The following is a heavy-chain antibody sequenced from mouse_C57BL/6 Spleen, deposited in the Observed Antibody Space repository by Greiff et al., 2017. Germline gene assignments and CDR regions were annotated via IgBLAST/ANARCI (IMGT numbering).Heavy chain of an antibody. D-gene: IGHD2-5*01. Sequence: QVQLQQSGAELVRPGTSVKVSCKASGYAFTNYLIEWVKQRPGQGLEWIGVINPGSGGTNYNEKFKGKAKLTADKSSSTAYMQLSSLTSEDSAVYFCARNSNYAMDYWGQGTSVTVSS. J-gene: IGHJ4*01. CDR1: GYAFTNYL. CDR3: ARNSNYAMDY. CDR2: INPGSGGT. V-gene: IGHV1-54*01.